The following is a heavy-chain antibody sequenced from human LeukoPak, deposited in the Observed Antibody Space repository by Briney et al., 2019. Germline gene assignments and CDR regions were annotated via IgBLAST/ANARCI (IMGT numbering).Heavy chain of an antibody. J-gene: IGHJ6*02. CDR1: GGSISSSSYY. V-gene: IGHV4-31*03. D-gene: IGHD3-16*01. CDR2: IYYDGST. CDR3: ASERAIAYNTLRWGAPGPRNFYYGMGV. Sequence: PSETLSLTCTVSGGSISSSSYYWGWIRQHPGKGLEWIGYIYYDGSTYYNSSLESRITISVDTSKSQFSLRLSSVTAADTAIYYCASERAIAYNTLRWGAPGPRNFYYGMGVWGQGTAVIVSS.